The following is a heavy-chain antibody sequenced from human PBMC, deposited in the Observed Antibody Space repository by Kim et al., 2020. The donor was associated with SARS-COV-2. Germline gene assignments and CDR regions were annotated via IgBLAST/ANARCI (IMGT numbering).Heavy chain of an antibody. V-gene: IGHV1-8*01. D-gene: IGHD2-2*01. CDR1: GYTFTSYD. CDR3: ARGGVPAALRSRGGGFDP. Sequence: ASVKVSCKASGYTFTSYDINWVRQATGQGLEWMGWMNPNSGNTGYAQKFQGRVTMTRNTSISTAYMELSSLRSEDTAVYYCARGGVPAALRSRGGGFDPWGQGTLVTVSS. J-gene: IGHJ5*02. CDR2: MNPNSGNT.